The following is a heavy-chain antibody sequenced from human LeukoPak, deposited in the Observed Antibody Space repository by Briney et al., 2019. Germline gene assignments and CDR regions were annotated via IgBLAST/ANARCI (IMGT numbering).Heavy chain of an antibody. V-gene: IGHV3-23*01. CDR2: LSGSGVST. D-gene: IGHD6-19*01. CDR1: GFSFSNYA. Sequence: GGSLRLSCAASGFSFSNYAMSWVRQAPGKGLEWVSTLSGSGVSTYYADSVRGRFSISRDNSKNTLYLQMTSLRAEDTAVYYCARDATYSSGWTRNGDAFDIWGQGTMVTVSS. CDR3: ARDATYSSGWTRNGDAFDI. J-gene: IGHJ3*02.